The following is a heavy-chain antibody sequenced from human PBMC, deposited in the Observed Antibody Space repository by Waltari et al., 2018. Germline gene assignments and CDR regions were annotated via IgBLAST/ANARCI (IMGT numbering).Heavy chain of an antibody. V-gene: IGHV1-2*02. J-gene: IGHJ4*02. D-gene: IGHD6-13*01. CDR3: ARGGQGMGDY. CDR1: GYIFTDYY. Sequence: QVQLVQSGAEVEKPGASVKVSCKTSGYIFTDYYIHWVRRAPGQGLEWMGWVHSNSGCTNYAQKFRGRVTMTRDTSITTAYMELSGLRSDDTAVYYCARGGQGMGDYWGQGTLVTVSS. CDR2: VHSNSGCT.